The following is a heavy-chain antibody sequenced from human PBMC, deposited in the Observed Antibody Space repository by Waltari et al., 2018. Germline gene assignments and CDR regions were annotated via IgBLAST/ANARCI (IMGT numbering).Heavy chain of an antibody. CDR3: ARGWGAVVIISALDI. Sequence: QVQLVESGGGVVQPGTSLRLSCEASGFTFTTYGRHWVRQAPGKGLEWVAVVYDNRTHKYYTDSGEGRFTISRDNSKNTLYLQMNTLRAEDTAMYYCARGWGAVVIISALDIWGQGTMVTVSS. D-gene: IGHD2-21*01. V-gene: IGHV3-30*19. J-gene: IGHJ3*02. CDR1: GFTFTTYG. CDR2: VYDNRTHK.